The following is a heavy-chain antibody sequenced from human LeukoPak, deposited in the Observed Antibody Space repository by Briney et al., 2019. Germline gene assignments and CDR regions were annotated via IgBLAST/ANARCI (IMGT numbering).Heavy chain of an antibody. J-gene: IGHJ5*02. Sequence: GASVKVSCKASGYTFTSYDINWVRQATGQGLEWVGWMNPNSGNTGYAQKFQGRVTMTRNTSISTAYMELSSLRSEDTAVYYCARGRIGIVVVVAATWFLWFDPWGQGALVTVSS. D-gene: IGHD2-15*01. V-gene: IGHV1-8*01. CDR3: ARGRIGIVVVVAATWFLWFDP. CDR1: GYTFTSYD. CDR2: MNPNSGNT.